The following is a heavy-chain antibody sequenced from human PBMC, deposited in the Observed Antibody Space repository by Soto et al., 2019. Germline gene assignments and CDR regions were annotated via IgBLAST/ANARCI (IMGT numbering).Heavy chain of an antibody. CDR1: GFTFISDA. Sequence: GGSLRLSCAASGFTFISDAMSWVRQAPGKGLEWVSAISGSGGSTYYADSVKGRFTISRDNSKNTLYLQMNSLRAEDTAVYYCAKGYCSGGSCYELDYWGQGTLVTVSS. J-gene: IGHJ4*02. D-gene: IGHD2-15*01. V-gene: IGHV3-23*01. CDR2: ISGSGGST. CDR3: AKGYCSGGSCYELDY.